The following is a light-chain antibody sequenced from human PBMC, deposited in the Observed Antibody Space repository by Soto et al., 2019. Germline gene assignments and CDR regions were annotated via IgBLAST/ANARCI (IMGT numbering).Light chain of an antibody. CDR3: SSYTSSHTPVL. CDR1: SSDVGGYNS. J-gene: IGLJ2*01. V-gene: IGLV2-14*03. CDR2: DVS. Sequence: QSALTQPASVSGSPGQSITISCTGTSSDVGGYNSVSWYQHHPGKAPKLMFYDVSDRPSGVSDRFSGSKSGNTASLTISGLQSEDEADYYCSSYTSSHTPVLFGGGTKVTVL.